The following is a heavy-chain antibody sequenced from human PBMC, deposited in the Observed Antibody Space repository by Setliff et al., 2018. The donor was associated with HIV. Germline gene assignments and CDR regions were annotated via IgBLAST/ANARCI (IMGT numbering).Heavy chain of an antibody. Sequence: ASVKVSCKASGYTFIDYFMHWVRQAPGQGLEWMGWISPNNGDTNSPQRFRGRVTMTRDTSINTAYMELSGLRSDDTAVYYCARQLSNSLESWGQGTPVTVSS. CDR3: ARQLSNSLES. V-gene: IGHV1-2*02. J-gene: IGHJ4*02. D-gene: IGHD1-1*01. CDR2: ISPNNGDT. CDR1: GYTFIDYF.